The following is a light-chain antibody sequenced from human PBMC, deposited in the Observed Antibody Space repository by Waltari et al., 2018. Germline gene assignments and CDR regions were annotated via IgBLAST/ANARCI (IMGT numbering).Light chain of an antibody. V-gene: IGKV3-20*01. CDR3: QQYNKSPYT. Sequence: EIVLTQSPGTLSLSPGERATLSCRASQSLSSTYLAWYQLKPGQAPRLLIYGASSRAAGIPERFSGSGSATDFTLTISRLEPEDFAVYYCQQYNKSPYTFGQGTTLRI. CDR1: QSLSSTY. J-gene: IGKJ2*01. CDR2: GAS.